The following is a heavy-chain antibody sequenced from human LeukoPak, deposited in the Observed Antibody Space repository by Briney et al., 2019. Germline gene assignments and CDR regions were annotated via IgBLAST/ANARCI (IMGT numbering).Heavy chain of an antibody. V-gene: IGHV4-4*02. Sequence: PSGTLSLTCAVSGGSISSSNWWSWVRQPPGKGLEWIGEIYHSGSTNYNPSLKSRVTTSVDKSKNQFSLKLSSVTAADTAVYYCARDRVLRYYDSSTSIDYWGQGTLVTVSS. CDR2: IYHSGST. J-gene: IGHJ4*02. D-gene: IGHD3-22*01. CDR1: GGSISSSNW. CDR3: ARDRVLRYYDSSTSIDY.